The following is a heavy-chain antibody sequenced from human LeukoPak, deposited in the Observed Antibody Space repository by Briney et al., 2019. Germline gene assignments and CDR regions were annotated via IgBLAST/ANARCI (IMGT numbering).Heavy chain of an antibody. Sequence: QVQLLESGPGLVKPSETLSLTCTVSGGSVSSPFHYWSWIRQPPGKGLEWIGYIYYSGTTNYNPSLKSRVTLSVDTSKNQFSLKLTSVTSADTAVYYCARDADVSGNYDYWGQGTLVTVSS. CDR1: GGSVSSPFHY. V-gene: IGHV4-61*01. J-gene: IGHJ4*02. CDR2: IYYSGTT. D-gene: IGHD1-26*01. CDR3: ARDADVSGNYDY.